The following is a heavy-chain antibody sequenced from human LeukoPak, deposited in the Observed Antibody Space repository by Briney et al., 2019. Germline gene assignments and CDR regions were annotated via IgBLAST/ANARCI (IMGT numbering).Heavy chain of an antibody. V-gene: IGHV3-74*03. Sequence: GGSLRLSCAASGFTFSITWMHWVRQFPGQGLVWVARITGDGTTTSYAESVKGRFTISRDNSKNTLYLQVNSLRAEDTAVYFCAKDEEVTGTNLGLILDAFDVWGQGTLVTVSS. J-gene: IGHJ3*01. D-gene: IGHD1-20*01. CDR1: GFTFSITW. CDR2: ITGDGTTT. CDR3: AKDEEVTGTNLGLILDAFDV.